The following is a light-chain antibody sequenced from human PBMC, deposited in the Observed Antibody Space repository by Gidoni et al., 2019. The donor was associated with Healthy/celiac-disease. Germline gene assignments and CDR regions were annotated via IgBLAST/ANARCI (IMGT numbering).Light chain of an antibody. CDR3: QSYDSSLSGSGV. CDR1: SSNIGAGYD. CDR2: GDS. Sequence: QSVLTQPTSVSGAPGQRVTISCPVSSSNIGAGYDLHGYQLLPGTAPKLLIYGDSNRPSGVPDRFSGSKSGASASLAITGLQAEDEADYYCQSYDSSLSGSGVFGTGTKVTVL. V-gene: IGLV1-40*01. J-gene: IGLJ1*01.